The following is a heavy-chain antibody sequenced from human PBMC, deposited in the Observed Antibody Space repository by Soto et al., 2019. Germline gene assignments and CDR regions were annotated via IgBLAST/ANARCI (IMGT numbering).Heavy chain of an antibody. J-gene: IGHJ4*02. Sequence: SVKVSCKASGGTFSSYAISWVRQAPGQGLEWMGGIIPIFGTANYAQEFQGRVTITADESTSTAYMELSSLRSEDTAVYYCARIGTTTVVTPSPFDYWGQGTLVTVSS. CDR2: IIPIFGTA. D-gene: IGHD4-17*01. CDR1: GGTFSSYA. CDR3: ARIGTTTVVTPSPFDY. V-gene: IGHV1-69*13.